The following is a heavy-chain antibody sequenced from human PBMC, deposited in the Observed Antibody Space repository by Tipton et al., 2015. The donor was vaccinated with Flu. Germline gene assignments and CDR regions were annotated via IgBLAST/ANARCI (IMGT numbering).Heavy chain of an antibody. CDR1: SGSIRSTNYF. D-gene: IGHD3-10*02. CDR2: IYPSGAT. J-gene: IGHJ4*02. CDR3: ARLSYYDVDLRNFYFDY. Sequence: TLSLTCTVSSGSIRSTNYFCAWIRQPPGKRLELIGSIYPSGATYYNLSLKSRVTISVDTSKSQFSLKMRSVTAADTAVYYCARLSYYDVDLRNFYFDYWGLGALVTVSS. V-gene: IGHV4-39*01.